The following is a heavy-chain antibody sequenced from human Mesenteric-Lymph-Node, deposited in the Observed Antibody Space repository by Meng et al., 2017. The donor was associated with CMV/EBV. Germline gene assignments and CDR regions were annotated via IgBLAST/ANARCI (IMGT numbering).Heavy chain of an antibody. V-gene: IGHV3-74*01. CDR3: VRGGYRYGYEFDC. J-gene: IGHJ4*02. D-gene: IGHD5-18*01. Sequence: GESLKISCTGSGFTFSNYAMTWVRQAPGKGPEWVSHINPDGSTTTYANSVKGRFTISRDNAKSTLYLQMNSLRDEDTAMYYCVRGGYRYGYEFDCWGQGTLVTVSS. CDR1: GFTFSNYA. CDR2: INPDGSTT.